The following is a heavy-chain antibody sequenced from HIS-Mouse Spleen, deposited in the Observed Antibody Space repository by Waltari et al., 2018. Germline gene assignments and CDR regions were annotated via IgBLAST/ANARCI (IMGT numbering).Heavy chain of an antibody. V-gene: IGHV3-48*01. CDR2: ISSSSSTI. CDR3: ARDSVTHFDY. D-gene: IGHD5-18*01. CDR1: GFPSGSDI. Sequence: EVQLVESGGGLVQPGGSLRLSCAASGFPSGSDIMNWVRPAPGKGLEWVSYISSSSSTIYYADSVKGRFTISRDNAKNSLYLQMNSLRAEDTAVYYCARDSVTHFDYWGQGTLVTVSS. J-gene: IGHJ4*02.